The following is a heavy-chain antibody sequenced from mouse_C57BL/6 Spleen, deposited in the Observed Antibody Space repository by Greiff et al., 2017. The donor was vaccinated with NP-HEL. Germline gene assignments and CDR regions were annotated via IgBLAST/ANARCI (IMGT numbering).Heavy chain of an antibody. V-gene: IGHV1-26*01. CDR3: ARWGDEGLYWYFDV. CDR1: GYTFTDYY. J-gene: IGHJ1*03. Sequence: EVQLQQSGPELVKPGASVKISCKASGYTFTDYYMNWVKQSHGKSLEWIGDINPNNGGTSYNQKFKGKATLTVDKSSSTAYMELRSLTSEDSAVYYCARWGDEGLYWYFDVWGTGTTVTVSS. D-gene: IGHD3-3*01. CDR2: INPNNGGT.